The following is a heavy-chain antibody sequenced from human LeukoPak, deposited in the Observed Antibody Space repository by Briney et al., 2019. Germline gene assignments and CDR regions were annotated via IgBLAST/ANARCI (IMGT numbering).Heavy chain of an antibody. Sequence: PGGSLRLSCAASGFTFSSYEMNWVRQAPGKGLDWVSYISSSGSTIYYADSVKGRFTISRDNAKNSLYLQMNSLRAEDTAVYYCARRLEIYGMDVWGQGTTVTVSS. CDR3: ARRLEIYGMDV. CDR1: GFTFSSYE. CDR2: ISSSGSTI. J-gene: IGHJ6*02. V-gene: IGHV3-48*03. D-gene: IGHD1-1*01.